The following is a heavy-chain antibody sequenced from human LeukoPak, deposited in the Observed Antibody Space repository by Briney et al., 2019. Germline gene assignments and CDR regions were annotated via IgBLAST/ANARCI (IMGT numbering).Heavy chain of an antibody. CDR1: SDSISTNY. CDR3: ARTVYSSSWYKWAYFDY. J-gene: IGHJ4*02. V-gene: IGHV4-59*01. D-gene: IGHD6-13*01. CDR2: TSYSGNA. Sequence: SETLSPTCTVSSDSISTNYWSWIRQPPGQGLEWIMYTSYSGNANYNPSLKSRVTISIDTSNNQFSLRLNSVSAADAAVYYCARTVYSSSWYKWAYFDYWGQGTLVTVSS.